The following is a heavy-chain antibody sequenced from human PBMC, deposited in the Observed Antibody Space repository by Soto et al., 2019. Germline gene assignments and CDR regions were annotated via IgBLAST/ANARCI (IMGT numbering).Heavy chain of an antibody. Sequence: VQLVESGGGVVQPGRSLRLSCAASGFTFSSYGMHWVRQAPGKGLEGVAVISYDGSNKYYADSVKGRFTISRDNSKNTLYLQMNSLRAEDTAVYYCAKDLVGAIYYYYGMDVWGQGTTVTVSS. CDR1: GFTFSSYG. V-gene: IGHV3-30*18. D-gene: IGHD1-26*01. J-gene: IGHJ6*02. CDR2: ISYDGSNK. CDR3: AKDLVGAIYYYYGMDV.